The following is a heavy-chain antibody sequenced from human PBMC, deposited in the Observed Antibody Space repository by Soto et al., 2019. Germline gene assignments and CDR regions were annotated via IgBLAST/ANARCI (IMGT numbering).Heavy chain of an antibody. CDR2: ISSSSSYI. D-gene: IGHD2-2*01. V-gene: IGHV3-21*01. Sequence: GGSLRLSCAASGFTFSSYSMNWVRQAPGKGLEWVSSISSSSSYIYYADSVKGRFTISRDNAKNSLYLQMNSLRAEDTAVYYCARGQSVVVPAARPDVFEIWGQGTMVTVSS. CDR3: ARGQSVVVPAARPDVFEI. J-gene: IGHJ3*02. CDR1: GFTFSSYS.